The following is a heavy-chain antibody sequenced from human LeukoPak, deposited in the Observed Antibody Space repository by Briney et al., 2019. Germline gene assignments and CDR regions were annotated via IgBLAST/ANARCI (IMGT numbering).Heavy chain of an antibody. CDR3: ARGVGCSGGTCYSVYWLDP. J-gene: IGHJ5*02. V-gene: IGHV4-31*03. Sequence: KSSETLSLTCSVSGGSISGGVYSWNWIRQHPGKGLEWIGYIFSSGSSFYNPSLKSRVSISVDTSTNQFSLKLNSVTAADTAVYYCARGVGCSGGTCYSVYWLDPWGQGTLVTVSS. D-gene: IGHD2-15*01. CDR2: IFSSGSS. CDR1: GGSISGGVYS.